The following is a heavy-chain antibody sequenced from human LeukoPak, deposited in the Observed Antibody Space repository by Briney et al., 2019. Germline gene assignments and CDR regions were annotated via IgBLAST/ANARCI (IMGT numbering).Heavy chain of an antibody. V-gene: IGHV1-18*01. CDR1: GYTFTSYG. CDR2: ISAYNGNT. CDR3: ARRTVPAYYYYGMDV. D-gene: IGHD2-2*01. J-gene: IGHJ6*02. Sequence: ASVKVSCKASGYTFTSYGISWVRQAPGQGLEWMGWISAYNGNTNYAQKFQGRVTITADKSTSTAYMELSSLRSEDTAVYYCARRTVPAYYYYGMDVWGQGTTVTVSS.